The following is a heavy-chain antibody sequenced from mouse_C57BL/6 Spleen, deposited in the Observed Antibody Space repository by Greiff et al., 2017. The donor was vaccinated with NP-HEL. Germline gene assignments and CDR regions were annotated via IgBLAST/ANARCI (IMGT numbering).Heavy chain of an antibody. Sequence: VQLQQPGAELVMPGASVKLSCKASGYTFTSYWMHWVKQRPGQGLEWIGEIDPSDSYTNYNQKFKGKSTLTVDKSSSTAYMQLSSLTSEDSAVYYCALYYYGSSPWFAYWGQGTLVTVSA. CDR1: GYTFTSYW. V-gene: IGHV1-69*01. J-gene: IGHJ3*01. CDR3: ALYYYGSSPWFAY. D-gene: IGHD1-1*01. CDR2: IDPSDSYT.